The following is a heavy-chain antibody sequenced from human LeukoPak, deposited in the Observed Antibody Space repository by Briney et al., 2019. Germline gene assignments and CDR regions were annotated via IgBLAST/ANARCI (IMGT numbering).Heavy chain of an antibody. Sequence: ASVKVSCKASGYTFTSYDINWVRQAPGQGLEWMGWMNPKSGNTGYAQKFQGRVTMTRDTSISTAYMELGSLRSEDTAVYYCARVTGSIDYWGQGTLVTVSS. D-gene: IGHD1-26*01. CDR1: GYTFTSYD. CDR3: ARVTGSIDY. CDR2: MNPKSGNT. V-gene: IGHV1-8*01. J-gene: IGHJ4*02.